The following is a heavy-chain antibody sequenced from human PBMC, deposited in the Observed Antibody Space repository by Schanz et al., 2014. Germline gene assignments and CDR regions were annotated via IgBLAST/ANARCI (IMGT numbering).Heavy chain of an antibody. D-gene: IGHD6-13*01. J-gene: IGHJ3*01. CDR3: AKDKAAGSAWFDGFNV. CDR2: ISSSSSTR. CDR1: GFTFSSYS. V-gene: IGHV3-48*01. Sequence: EVQLVESGGGLVQPGGSLRLSCAASGFTFSSYSMNWVRQAPGKGLEWVSYISSSSSTRYYADSVKGRFTISRDNAKNSLFLQMNSLRAEDTALYYCAKDKAAGSAWFDGFNVWGQGTMVTVSS.